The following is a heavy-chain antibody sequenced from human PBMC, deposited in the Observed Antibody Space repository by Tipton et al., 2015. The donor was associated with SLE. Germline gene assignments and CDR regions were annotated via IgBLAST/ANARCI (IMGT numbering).Heavy chain of an antibody. J-gene: IGHJ4*02. D-gene: IGHD2-15*01. CDR1: GGSFSGYY. CDR2: INHSGST. CDR3: ARGGKVVAGTERDFDS. V-gene: IGHV4-34*01. Sequence: TLSLTCAVYGGSFSGYYWSWIRQPPGKGLEWIGEINHSGSTNYNPSLKSRVTISVDTSKNQFSLKLSSVTAADTAVYYCARGGKVVAGTERDFDSWGRGTPVTVSS.